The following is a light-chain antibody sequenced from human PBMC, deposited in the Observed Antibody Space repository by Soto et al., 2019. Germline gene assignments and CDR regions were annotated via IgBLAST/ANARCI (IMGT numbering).Light chain of an antibody. J-gene: IGLJ2*01. CDR3: SSYTSSSTLV. CDR1: SRDVGGYNY. Sequence: QSALTQPASVSGSPGQSITISCTGTSRDVGGYNYVSWYQQHPGKAPKIIIYDVSNRPSGVSNRFSGSKSGNTASLTISGLQDEDEADYYCSSYTSSSTLVFGGGTKLTVL. V-gene: IGLV2-14*01. CDR2: DVS.